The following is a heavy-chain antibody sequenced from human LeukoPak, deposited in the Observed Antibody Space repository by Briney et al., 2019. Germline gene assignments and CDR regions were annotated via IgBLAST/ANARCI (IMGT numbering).Heavy chain of an antibody. CDR2: ISSGSSAI. V-gene: IGHV3-21*04. Sequence: GGSLRLSCEASGFTFTTYSMTWVRRAPGKGLEWVSIISSGSSAIFSADALKGRFTISRDDAKNLLYLDMNSLRAEDTAVYYCARGHTAVTRHFDFWGQGTLVTVSS. CDR3: ARGHTAVTRHFDF. J-gene: IGHJ4*02. CDR1: GFTFTTYS. D-gene: IGHD4-17*01.